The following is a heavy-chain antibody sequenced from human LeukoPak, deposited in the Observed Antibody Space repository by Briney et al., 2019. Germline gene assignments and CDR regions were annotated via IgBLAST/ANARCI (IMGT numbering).Heavy chain of an antibody. CDR2: IKQDGSEK. D-gene: IGHD3-22*01. CDR1: GFTFSSYW. Sequence: GGSLRLSCAASGFTFSSYWMSWVRQAPGKGLEWVANIKQDGSEKYYVDSVKGRFTISRDNAKNSLYLQMNSLRAEDTAVYYCARSVTMIVAGKDNWFDPWGQGTLVTVSS. V-gene: IGHV3-7*03. J-gene: IGHJ5*02. CDR3: ARSVTMIVAGKDNWFDP.